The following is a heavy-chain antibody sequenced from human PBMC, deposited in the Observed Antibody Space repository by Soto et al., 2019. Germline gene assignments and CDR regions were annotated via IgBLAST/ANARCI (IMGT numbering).Heavy chain of an antibody. CDR2: ISAYNGNT. CDR1: GYTFTSYG. D-gene: IGHD5-12*01. Sequence: GASVKVSCKASGYTFTSYGISWVRQAPGQGLEWMGWISAYNGNTNYAQKLQGRVTMTTDTSTSTAYMELRSLRSDDTAVYYCASVEKNGYNPYYYYGMDVWGQGTTVTSP. J-gene: IGHJ6*02. CDR3: ASVEKNGYNPYYYYGMDV. V-gene: IGHV1-18*01.